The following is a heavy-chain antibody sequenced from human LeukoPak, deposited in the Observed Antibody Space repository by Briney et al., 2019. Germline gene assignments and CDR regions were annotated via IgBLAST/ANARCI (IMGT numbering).Heavy chain of an antibody. V-gene: IGHV3-23*01. D-gene: IGHD2-2*01. CDR3: AKDEDGQLLP. J-gene: IGHJ5*02. Sequence: GGSLRLSCAASGFTFSSYAMSWVRQAPGKGLEWVSAISGSGGSTYYAGSVKGRFTISRDNSKNTLYLQMNSLRAEDTAIYYCAKDEDGQLLPWGQGTLVTVSS. CDR1: GFTFSSYA. CDR2: ISGSGGST.